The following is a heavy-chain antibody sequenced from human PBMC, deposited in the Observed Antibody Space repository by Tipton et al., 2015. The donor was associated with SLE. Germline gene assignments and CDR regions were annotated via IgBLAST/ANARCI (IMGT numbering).Heavy chain of an antibody. Sequence: TLSLTCVVSGYPLSSGYYWSWIRQPPGKGLEWIGTIFHTGTTYYNPSLKSRATISVDTSKNQFSLKLDSVTAADTAVYYCARNIEWELLRWFDPWGQGTLVTVSS. CDR3: ARNIEWELLRWFDP. D-gene: IGHD1-26*01. CDR2: IFHTGTT. V-gene: IGHV4-38-2*01. CDR1: GYPLSSGYY. J-gene: IGHJ5*02.